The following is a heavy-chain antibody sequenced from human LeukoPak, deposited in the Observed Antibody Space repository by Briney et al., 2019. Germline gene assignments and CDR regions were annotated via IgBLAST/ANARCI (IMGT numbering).Heavy chain of an antibody. CDR2: ISSSSSYI. V-gene: IGHV3-21*01. D-gene: IGHD6-19*01. CDR3: ARGSTYSSGWYTGFDY. CDR1: GFTFSSYS. Sequence: GGSLRLSCAASGFTFSSYSMNWVRQAPGKGLEWVSSISSSSSYIYYADSVKGRFTISRDNAKNSLYLQMNSLRAEDTAVYYCARGSTYSSGWYTGFDYWGQGTLVTVSS. J-gene: IGHJ4*02.